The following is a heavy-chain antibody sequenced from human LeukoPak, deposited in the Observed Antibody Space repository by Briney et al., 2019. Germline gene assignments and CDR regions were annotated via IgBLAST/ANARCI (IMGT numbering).Heavy chain of an antibody. J-gene: IGHJ4*02. CDR1: GGSISSYY. D-gene: IGHD5-24*01. V-gene: IGHV4-59*01. CDR2: IYYSGST. Sequence: PSETLSLTCTVSGGSISSYYWSWIRQPPGKGLEWSGYIYYSGSTNYNPSLKSRVTISVDTSKNQFSLKLSSVTAADTAVYYCARDWGRDGYNYWYFDYWGQGTLVTVSS. CDR3: ARDWGRDGYNYWYFDY.